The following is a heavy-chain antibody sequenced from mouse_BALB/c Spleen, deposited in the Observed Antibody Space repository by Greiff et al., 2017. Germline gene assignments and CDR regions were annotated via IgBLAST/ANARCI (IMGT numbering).Heavy chain of an antibody. J-gene: IGHJ2*01. D-gene: IGHD2-12*01. Sequence: EVQLVESGGGLVKPGGSLKLSCAASGFAFSSYDMSWVRQTPEKRLEWVAYISSGGGSTYYPDTVKGRFTISRDNAKNTLYLQMSSLKSEDTAMYYCARQEMLRLYFDYWGQGTTLTVSS. V-gene: IGHV5-12-1*01. CDR1: GFAFSSYD. CDR2: ISSGGGST. CDR3: ARQEMLRLYFDY.